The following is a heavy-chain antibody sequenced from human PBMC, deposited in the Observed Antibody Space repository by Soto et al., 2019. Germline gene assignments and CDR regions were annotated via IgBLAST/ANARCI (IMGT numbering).Heavy chain of an antibody. V-gene: IGHV1-3*01. CDR1: GYTFTSYA. J-gene: IGHJ4*02. CDR3: ASGYYGSGSPFDH. D-gene: IGHD3-10*01. Sequence: VASVKVSCKASGYTFTSYAMHWVRQAPGQRLELMGWINAGNGNTKYSQKFQGRVTITRDTSASTGYMELSSLRSEDTAVYYCASGYYGSGSPFDHWGQGTLVTVSS. CDR2: INAGNGNT.